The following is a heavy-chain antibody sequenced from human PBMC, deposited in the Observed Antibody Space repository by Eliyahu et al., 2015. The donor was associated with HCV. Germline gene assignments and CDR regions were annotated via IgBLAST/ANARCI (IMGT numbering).Heavy chain of an antibody. CDR2: IYYSGST. Sequence: QVQLQESGPGLVKPSETLSLTCTVSGGSISXYYWSWIRQPPGKGLEWIGYIYYSGSTNYNPSLKSRVTISVDTSKNQFSLKLSSVTAADTAVYYCARGPVLGWLYDYWGQGTLVTVSS. V-gene: IGHV4-59*01. CDR3: ARGPVLGWLYDY. CDR1: GGSISXYY. D-gene: IGHD3-3*01. J-gene: IGHJ4*02.